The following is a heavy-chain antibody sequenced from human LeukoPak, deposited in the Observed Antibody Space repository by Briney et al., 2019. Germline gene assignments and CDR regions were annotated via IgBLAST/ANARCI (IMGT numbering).Heavy chain of an antibody. CDR2: IYTSGST. CDR3: ARGAEYYAIWRGYAGYSDY. J-gene: IGHJ4*02. V-gene: IGHV4-61*09. Sequence: SETLSLTCTVSGGSISSGSYYWTRIRQPAGEGLGWIGHIYTSGSTNYNPSLKSRVTISVDTSKNQFSLKLSSVTAADTAVYFCARGAEYYAIWRGYAGYSDYWGQGISVTVSS. D-gene: IGHD3-3*01. CDR1: GGSISSGSYY.